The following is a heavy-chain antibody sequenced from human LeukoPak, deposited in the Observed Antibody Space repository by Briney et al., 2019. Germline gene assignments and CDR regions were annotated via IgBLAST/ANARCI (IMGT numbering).Heavy chain of an antibody. V-gene: IGHV3-30-3*01. Sequence: GGSQRLSCAASGFTFSSYAMHWVRQAPGKGLEWVAVISYDGSNKYYADSVKGRFTISRDNSKNTLYLQMNSLRAEDTAVYYCARSGTFDDDYVWGSYRFYDYWGQGTLVTVSS. CDR3: ARSGTFDDDYVWGSYRFYDY. D-gene: IGHD3-16*02. J-gene: IGHJ4*02. CDR2: ISYDGSNK. CDR1: GFTFSSYA.